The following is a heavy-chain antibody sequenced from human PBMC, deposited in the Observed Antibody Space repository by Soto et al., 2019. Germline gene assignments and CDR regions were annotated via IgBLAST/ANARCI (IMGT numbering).Heavy chain of an antibody. Sequence: EVQLVETGGGLVQPGGSLRLSCAASGFTFRSHWMSWVRQAPGKGLECVANIRQDGNEEQYLDSVKVRFTLFRANAKNLLYLQMNGLRVEDTAVYYGARAEGYSFDIRGQGTMVTVSS. V-gene: IGHV3-7*04. CDR3: ARAEGYSFDI. D-gene: IGHD1-1*01. CDR1: GFTFRSHW. CDR2: IRQDGNEE. J-gene: IGHJ3*02.